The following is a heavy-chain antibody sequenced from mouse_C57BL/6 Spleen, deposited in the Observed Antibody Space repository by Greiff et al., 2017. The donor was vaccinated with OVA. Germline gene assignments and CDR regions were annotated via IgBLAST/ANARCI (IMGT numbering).Heavy chain of an antibody. CDR3: ARDESNYFAY. J-gene: IGHJ3*01. Sequence: DVQLMESGGGLVKPGGSLKLSCAASGFTFSSYAMSWVRQTPEKRLEWVATISDGGSYTYYPDNVKGRFTISRDNAKNNLYLQMSHLKSEDTAMYYCARDESNYFAYWGKGTLVTVSA. CDR1: GFTFSSYA. V-gene: IGHV5-4*01. D-gene: IGHD2-5*01. CDR2: ISDGGSYT.